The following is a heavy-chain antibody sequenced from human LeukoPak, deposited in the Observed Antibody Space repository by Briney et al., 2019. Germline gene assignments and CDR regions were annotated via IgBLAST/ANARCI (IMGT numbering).Heavy chain of an antibody. CDR1: GFKLSSNYW. Sequence: GGSLRLSCAASGFKLSSNYWMSWVRQAPGKGLEWVANIKHDGSEKYYVDSVKGRFTISRDNAENSLSLQMDSLTVEDTAVCYCARDFGSRGSGTVYYFDYWGQGTLVTVSS. V-gene: IGHV3-7*01. D-gene: IGHD3-10*01. J-gene: IGHJ4*02. CDR2: IKHDGSEK. CDR3: ARDFGSRGSGTVYYFDY.